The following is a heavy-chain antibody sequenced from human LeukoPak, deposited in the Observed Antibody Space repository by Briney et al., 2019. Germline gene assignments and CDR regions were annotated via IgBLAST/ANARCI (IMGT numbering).Heavy chain of an antibody. CDR3: AREPYNWNYLARDPCYFDY. J-gene: IGHJ4*02. CDR1: CGSSRCYY. Sequence: SETLSPTCAVHCGSSRCYYYRWIRPPRRKGLEWSGENNHSGSTNYNPTLKSRVTISVDTSKNQCSLKLSSVTAADTAVYYCAREPYNWNYLARDPCYFDYWGQGTLVTVSS. V-gene: IGHV4-34*01. D-gene: IGHD1-7*01. CDR2: NNHSGST.